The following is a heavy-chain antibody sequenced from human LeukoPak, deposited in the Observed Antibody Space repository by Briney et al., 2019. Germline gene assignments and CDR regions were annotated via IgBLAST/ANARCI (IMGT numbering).Heavy chain of an antibody. J-gene: IGHJ2*01. V-gene: IGHV3-13*01. CDR3: VRGALPGDNWYFDL. CDR2: FGSAGDT. CDR1: GFPFSAYD. Sequence: GGSLRLSCATSGFPFSAYDMHWVRQAPGKGLEWVSAFGSAGDTYYPGAVKGRFTISRDYATDSLYLQMNSLRAGDTAVYFCVRGALPGDNWYFDLWGRGTLVTVSS.